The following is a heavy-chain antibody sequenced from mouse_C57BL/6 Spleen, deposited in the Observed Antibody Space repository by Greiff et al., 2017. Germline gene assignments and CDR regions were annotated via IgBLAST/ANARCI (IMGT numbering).Heavy chain of an antibody. J-gene: IGHJ3*01. V-gene: IGHV5-12*01. D-gene: IGHD2-3*01. Sequence: EVQRVESGGGLVQPGGSLKLSCAASGFTFSDYYMYWVRQTPEKRLEWVAYISNGGGSTYYPDTVKGRFTISRDNAKNTLYLQMSRLKSEDTAMYYCARPDGYYGSLFAYWGQGTLVTVSA. CDR2: ISNGGGST. CDR3: ARPDGYYGSLFAY. CDR1: GFTFSDYY.